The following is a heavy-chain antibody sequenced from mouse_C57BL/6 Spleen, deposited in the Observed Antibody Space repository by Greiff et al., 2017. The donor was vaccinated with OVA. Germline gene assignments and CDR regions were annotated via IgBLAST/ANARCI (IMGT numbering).Heavy chain of an antibody. CDR2: ISSGSSTI. V-gene: IGHV5-17*01. CDR3: ARSVGYYYGMDY. CDR1: GFTFSDYG. Sequence: VQLKESGGGLVKPGGSLKLSCAASGFTFSDYGMHWVRQAPEKGLEWVAYISSGSSTIYYADTVKGRFTISRDNAKNTLFLQMTSLRSEDTAMDYWARSVGYYYGMDYWGQGTSVTVSS. J-gene: IGHJ4*01.